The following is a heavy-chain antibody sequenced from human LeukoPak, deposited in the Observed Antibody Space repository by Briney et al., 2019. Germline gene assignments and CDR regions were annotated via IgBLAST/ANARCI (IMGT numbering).Heavy chain of an antibody. CDR2: ISSSGSTI. V-gene: IGHV3-48*03. CDR1: GFTFSSYE. D-gene: IGHD6-13*01. CDR3: ATSRGSWPDYFDY. Sequence: GGSLRLSSAAAGFTFSSYEMNWVREAPGQALDWVSYISSSGSTIYNADRVKGRFTISRDNAKNSLYLQMNSLRAEDTAVYYCATSRGSWPDYFDYWGQGTLVTVSS. J-gene: IGHJ4*02.